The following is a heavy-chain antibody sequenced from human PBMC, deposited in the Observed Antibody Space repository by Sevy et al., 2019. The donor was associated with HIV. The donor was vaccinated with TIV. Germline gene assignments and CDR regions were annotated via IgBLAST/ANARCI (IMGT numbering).Heavy chain of an antibody. CDR1: GDSISSGTYD. V-gene: IGHV4-39*02. CDR2: VTYTGVT. CDR3: SRRRVDFDYSDS. Sequence: SETLSLTCTVSGDSISSGTYDWDWARQPPGKGLEWIGCVTYTGVTYYNPALKSRVIISVDTSKKHFSLHLISVTAADTAVYFCSRRRVDFDYSDSWGQGILVTVSS. J-gene: IGHJ4*02.